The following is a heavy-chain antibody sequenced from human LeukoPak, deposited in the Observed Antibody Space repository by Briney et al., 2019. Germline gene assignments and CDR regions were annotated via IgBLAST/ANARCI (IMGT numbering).Heavy chain of an antibody. CDR1: GGSISSSSYY. V-gene: IGHV4-39*01. Sequence: SETLSLTCTVSGGSISSSSYYWGWIRQPPGKGLEWIGSIYYSGSTYYNPSLKSRVTISVDTSKNQFSLKLSSVTAADTAVYYCARPVFGEFNNWFDPWGQGTLVTVFS. CDR2: IYYSGST. J-gene: IGHJ5*02. D-gene: IGHD3-10*02. CDR3: ARPVFGEFNNWFDP.